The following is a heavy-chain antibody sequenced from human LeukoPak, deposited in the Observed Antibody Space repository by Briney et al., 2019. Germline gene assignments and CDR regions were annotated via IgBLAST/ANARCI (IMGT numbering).Heavy chain of an antibody. CDR1: GFTFSSYS. CDR3: ARDPPYCGSTNCLIDY. V-gene: IGHV3-21*01. J-gene: IGHJ4*02. CDR2: ISSSSSYI. D-gene: IGHD2-2*01. Sequence: PGGSLRLSCAASGFTFSSYSMTWVRQAPGKGLEWVSSISSSSSYIYYADSVKGRFTISRDNAKNSLYLQMNSLRAEDTAVYYCARDPPYCGSTNCLIDYWGQGTLVTVSS.